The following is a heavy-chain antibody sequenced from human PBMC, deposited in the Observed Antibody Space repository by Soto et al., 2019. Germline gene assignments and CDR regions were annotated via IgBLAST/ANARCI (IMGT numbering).Heavy chain of an antibody. D-gene: IGHD6-6*01. Sequence: SETLSLTCAVYGGSFSGYYWSWIRQPPEKGLEWIGEINHSGSTNNNPSHKSRVTISVDTSKNQFSLKLSSVTAADTAVYYCAHVGQLHQHQLAYYYMDVWGKGTTVTVSS. CDR1: GGSFSGYY. CDR2: INHSGST. J-gene: IGHJ6*03. CDR3: AHVGQLHQHQLAYYYMDV. V-gene: IGHV4-34*01.